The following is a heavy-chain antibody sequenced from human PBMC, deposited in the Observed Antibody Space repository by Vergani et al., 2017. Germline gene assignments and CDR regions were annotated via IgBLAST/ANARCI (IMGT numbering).Heavy chain of an antibody. Sequence: QVQLVQSGAEVKKPGSSVKVSCKASGGTFSSYAISWVRQAPGQGLEWMGGIIPIFGTANYAQKFQGRVTITADESTSTAYMELSSLRSEDTAVYYCAGSIAAAGSRKYYFDYWGQGTLVTVSS. D-gene: IGHD6-13*01. V-gene: IGHV1-69*01. J-gene: IGHJ4*02. CDR3: AGSIAAAGSRKYYFDY. CDR2: IIPIFGTA. CDR1: GGTFSSYA.